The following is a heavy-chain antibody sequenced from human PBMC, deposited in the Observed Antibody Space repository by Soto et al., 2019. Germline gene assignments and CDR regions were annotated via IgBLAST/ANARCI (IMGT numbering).Heavy chain of an antibody. J-gene: IGHJ4*02. CDR1: GYTFNFYG. Sequence: VASVKVSCKASGYTFNFYGITWVRQAPGQGLEWMGWISGFNGNTNYAADLQGRVTMTTDTSTSTAYMELRGLRSDDTAVYYCARIGVSSGHESPDFDSWGQGTLVTAPQ. V-gene: IGHV1-18*01. CDR2: ISGFNGNT. D-gene: IGHD3-16*01. CDR3: ARIGVSSGHESPDFDS.